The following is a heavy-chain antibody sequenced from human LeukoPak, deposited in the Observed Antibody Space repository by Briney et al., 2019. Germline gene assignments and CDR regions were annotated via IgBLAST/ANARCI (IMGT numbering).Heavy chain of an antibody. CDR2: ISSSGSTI. CDR1: GFTFSDYY. V-gene: IGHV3-11*04. CDR3: ARVQLFGVVPNWFDP. Sequence: GGSLRLSCAASGFTFSDYYMSWIRQAPGKGLEWVSYISSSGSTIYYADSVKGRFTISRDNAKNSLYLQMNSLRAEDTAVYYCARVQLFGVVPNWFDPWGQGTLVTVSS. J-gene: IGHJ5*02. D-gene: IGHD3-3*01.